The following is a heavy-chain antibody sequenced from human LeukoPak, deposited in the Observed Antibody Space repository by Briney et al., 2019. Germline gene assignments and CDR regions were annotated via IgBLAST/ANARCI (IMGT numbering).Heavy chain of an antibody. D-gene: IGHD3-10*01. Sequence: PGGSLRPSCAASGFTFSSYAMSWVRQAPGKGLEWVSAISGSGGSTYYADSVKGRFTISRDNSKNTLYLQTNSLRAEDTAVYYCAKSSGSYLGYFDYWGQGTLVTVSS. CDR2: ISGSGGST. J-gene: IGHJ4*02. V-gene: IGHV3-23*01. CDR1: GFTFSSYA. CDR3: AKSSGSYLGYFDY.